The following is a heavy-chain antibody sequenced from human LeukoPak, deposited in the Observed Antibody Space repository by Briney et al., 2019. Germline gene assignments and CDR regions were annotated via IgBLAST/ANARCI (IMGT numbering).Heavy chain of an antibody. CDR3: ARDFPLDWNLDY. CDR1: GGSISSYY. V-gene: IGHV4-59*01. CDR2: IYYGGST. Sequence: SETLSLTCTVSGGSISSYYWSWIRQPPGKGLECIGYIYYGGSTNYNPSLKSRVTISADTSKNQFSLKLRSVTAADTAVYYCARDFPLDWNLDYWGQGTLVTVSS. D-gene: IGHD1-1*01. J-gene: IGHJ4*02.